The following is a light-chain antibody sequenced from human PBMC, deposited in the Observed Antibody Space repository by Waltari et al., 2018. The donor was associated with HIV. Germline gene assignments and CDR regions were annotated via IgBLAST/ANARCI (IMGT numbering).Light chain of an antibody. CDR2: EVT. CDR1: GRDVGSYDL. J-gene: IGLJ3*02. Sequence: QSALTQPASVSRSPGQSITLPCPGTGRDVGSYDLVSWYQQHPGKVPKLIISEVTKRPSGISNRFSGSKSGNTASLTISGLQAEDEADYYCCSYAGSRVFVVFGGGTKVSVL. V-gene: IGLV2-23*02. CDR3: CSYAGSRVFVV.